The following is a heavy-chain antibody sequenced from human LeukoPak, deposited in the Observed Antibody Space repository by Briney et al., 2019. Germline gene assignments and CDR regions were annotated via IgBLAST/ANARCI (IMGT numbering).Heavy chain of an antibody. CDR1: GFPFDDYG. CDR3: AELGITMIGGV. Sequence: GGSLRLSCAASGFPFDDYGMTWVRQAPGKGLEWVSGINWNGGSTGYADSVKGRFTISRDNAKNSLYLQMNSLRAEDTAVYYCAELGITMIGGVWGKGTTVTISS. D-gene: IGHD3-10*02. V-gene: IGHV3-20*04. CDR2: INWNGGST. J-gene: IGHJ6*04.